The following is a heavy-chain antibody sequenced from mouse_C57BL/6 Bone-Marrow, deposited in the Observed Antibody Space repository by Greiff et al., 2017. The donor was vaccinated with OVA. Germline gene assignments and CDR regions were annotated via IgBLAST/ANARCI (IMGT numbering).Heavy chain of an antibody. Sequence: EVKVVESGGGLVQPGGSLKLSCAASGFTFSDYYMYWVRQTPEKRLEWVAYISNGGGSTYYPDTVKGRFTISRDNAKNTLYLQMSRLKSEDTAMYYCAFFSWFAYWGQGTLVTVSA. V-gene: IGHV5-12*01. J-gene: IGHJ3*01. CDR1: GFTFSDYY. CDR3: AFFSWFAY. CDR2: ISNGGGST.